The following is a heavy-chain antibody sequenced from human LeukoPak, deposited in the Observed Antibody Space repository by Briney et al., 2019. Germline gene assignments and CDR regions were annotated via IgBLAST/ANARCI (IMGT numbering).Heavy chain of an antibody. CDR3: ASAPNSSGWYHGRD. CDR2: IIPIFGTA. V-gene: IGHV1-69*13. J-gene: IGHJ4*02. CDR1: GGTFRSYA. D-gene: IGHD6-19*01. Sequence: SVKVSCKTSGGTFRSYAISWVRQAPGQGLEWMVGIIPIFGTANYAQKFQRRVTITADESTSTAYMELSSLRSEDTAVYYCASAPNSSGWYHGRDWGQGTLVTVSS.